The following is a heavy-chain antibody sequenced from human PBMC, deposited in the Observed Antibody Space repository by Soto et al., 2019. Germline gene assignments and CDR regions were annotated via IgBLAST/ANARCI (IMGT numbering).Heavy chain of an antibody. Sequence: GGSLRLSCAASGFTFSSYSMNWVRQAPGKGLEWVSSISSSSSYIYYADSVKGRFTISRDNAKNSLYLQMNSLRAEDTAVYYCARGQDDILTGFSYYCGQGTLVTVSS. D-gene: IGHD3-9*01. CDR2: ISSSSSYI. CDR3: ARGQDDILTGFSYY. J-gene: IGHJ4*02. V-gene: IGHV3-21*01. CDR1: GFTFSSYS.